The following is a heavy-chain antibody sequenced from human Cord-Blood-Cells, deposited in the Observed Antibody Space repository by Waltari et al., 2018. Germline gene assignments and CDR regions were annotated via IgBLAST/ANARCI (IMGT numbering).Heavy chain of an antibody. D-gene: IGHD6-19*01. V-gene: IGHV4-34*01. CDR1: GGSFSGYY. CDR2: INHRGST. J-gene: IGHJ4*02. CDR3: ASPTAAVAGT. Sequence: QVQLQQWGAGLLKPSETLSLTCAVYGGSFSGYYWSWIRQPPGKGLGWIGEINHRGSTNYTPSLKRRVTIAVDPSKNQFSLKLSSVTAADTAVYYCASPTAAVAGTWGQGTLVTVSS.